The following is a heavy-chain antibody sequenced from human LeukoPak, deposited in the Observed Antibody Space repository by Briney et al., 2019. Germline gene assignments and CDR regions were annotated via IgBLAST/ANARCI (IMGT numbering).Heavy chain of an antibody. CDR3: ARGAEDGGWFGELSMDV. Sequence: GASVKVSCKASGGTFNSYVISWVRQAPGQGLEWMGGIIPMLGKANYAQKFQGRVTITADESTSTAYMELSSLRSEDTAVYYCARGAEDGGWFGELSMDVWGKGTTVTVSS. D-gene: IGHD3-10*01. V-gene: IGHV1-69*10. CDR1: GGTFNSYV. J-gene: IGHJ6*04. CDR2: IIPMLGKA.